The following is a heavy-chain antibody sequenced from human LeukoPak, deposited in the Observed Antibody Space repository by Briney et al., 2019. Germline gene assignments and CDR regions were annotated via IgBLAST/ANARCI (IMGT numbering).Heavy chain of an antibody. CDR1: GFTFSSYE. V-gene: IGHV3-48*03. D-gene: IGHD1-1*01. CDR2: ISSSGSTI. CDR3: ARDSNLERGKTYYYYYMGV. Sequence: GGSLRLSCAASGFTFSSYEMNWVRQAPGKGLEWVSYISSSGSTIYYADSVKGRFTISRDNAKNSLYLQMNSLRAEDTAVYYCARDSNLERGKTYYYYYMGVWGKGTTVTVSS. J-gene: IGHJ6*03.